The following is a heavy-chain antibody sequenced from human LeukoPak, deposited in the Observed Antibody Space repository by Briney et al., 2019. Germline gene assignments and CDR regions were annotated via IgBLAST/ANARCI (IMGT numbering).Heavy chain of an antibody. J-gene: IGHJ2*01. Sequence: ASVKVSCKASGYTFTGYYMHWVRQAPGQGLEWMGWINPNSGGTNYAQKFQGRVTMTRDTSISTAYIELSRLRSDDTAVYYCAKDAIVVVPAAMQTAAALYWYFDLWGRGTLVTVSS. V-gene: IGHV1-2*02. CDR3: AKDAIVVVPAAMQTAAALYWYFDL. CDR2: INPNSGGT. CDR1: GYTFTGYY. D-gene: IGHD2-2*01.